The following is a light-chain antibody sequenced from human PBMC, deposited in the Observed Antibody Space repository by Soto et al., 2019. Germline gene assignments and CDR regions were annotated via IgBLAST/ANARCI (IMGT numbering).Light chain of an antibody. J-gene: IGKJ2*01. CDR3: QQSTGIPYT. CDR2: AAS. CDR1: QTIGTY. V-gene: IGKV1-39*01. Sequence: DIQMTQSPSSLSASVGDRVTITCRASQTIGTYLNWYQQSTGKAPKLLIYAASTLQHGVPSRFSGSGSGTDVTLHISSLQPEDFATYYCQQSTGIPYTFGQGTKLEIK.